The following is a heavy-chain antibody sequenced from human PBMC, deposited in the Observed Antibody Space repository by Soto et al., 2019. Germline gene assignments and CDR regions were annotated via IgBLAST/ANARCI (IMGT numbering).Heavy chain of an antibody. D-gene: IGHD6-19*01. J-gene: IGHJ6*02. Sequence: EVQLLESGGGLVQSGGSLRLSCAASGFTFNNYAMNWVRQAPGKGLEWVSSVSNGGGSREYADSVRGRFTVSRDNSKSTLYMPMDSLRAAKTAVYYGAKDRTVAGNAWDSYYGLDVWGQGTTVTVSS. CDR2: VSNGGGSR. CDR1: GFTFNNYA. CDR3: AKDRTVAGNAWDSYYGLDV. V-gene: IGHV3-23*01.